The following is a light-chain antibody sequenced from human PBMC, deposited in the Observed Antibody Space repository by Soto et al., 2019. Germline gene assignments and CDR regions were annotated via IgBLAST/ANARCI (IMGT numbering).Light chain of an antibody. Sequence: EIVLTQSPATLSLSPGERATLSCRARQSVSSYLAWYQQKPGQAPRLLIYDASNRATGIPARFSGSGSGTDFTLTISSLEPEDFAVYYCQQRSNLWTFGQGTKVEIK. J-gene: IGKJ1*01. CDR3: QQRSNLWT. CDR1: QSVSSY. CDR2: DAS. V-gene: IGKV3-11*01.